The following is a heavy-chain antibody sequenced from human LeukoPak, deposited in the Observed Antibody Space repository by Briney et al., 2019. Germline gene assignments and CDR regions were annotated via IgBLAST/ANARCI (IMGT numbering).Heavy chain of an antibody. V-gene: IGHV3-23*01. CDR1: GFTFSSYV. D-gene: IGHD6-13*01. J-gene: IGHJ1*01. CDR3: TKGAAAGPKYFQH. Sequence: GGSLRLSCAASGFTFSSYVMRWVRQAPGKGLEWVSTIDGSGVGTYYADSVKGRFTISRDSSKSTLYLHMNSLRAEDTAVYYCTKGAAAGPKYFQHWGHGTLVTVSS. CDR2: IDGSGVGT.